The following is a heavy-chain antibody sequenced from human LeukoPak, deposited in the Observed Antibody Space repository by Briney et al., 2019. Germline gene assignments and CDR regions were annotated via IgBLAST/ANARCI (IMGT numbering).Heavy chain of an antibody. CDR2: ISRSGSTI. CDR1: GFSFSDYY. Sequence: KPGGSLRLSCAASGFSFSDYYMSWIRQAPGKGLEWVSYISRSGSTIKYADSVKGRFTISRDNANNSLYLQMNSLRAEDTAVYYCAGVEFGSRYYYYVDVWGKGTTVTVSS. D-gene: IGHD1-1*01. J-gene: IGHJ6*03. V-gene: IGHV3-11*01. CDR3: AGVEFGSRYYYYVDV.